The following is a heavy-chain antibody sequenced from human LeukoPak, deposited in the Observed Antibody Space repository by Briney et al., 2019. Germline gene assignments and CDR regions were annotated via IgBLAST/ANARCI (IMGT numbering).Heavy chain of an antibody. D-gene: IGHD3-10*01. CDR2: IIPIFGTA. CDR3: ARVSMVRGVIKDVYFDY. V-gene: IGHV1-69*06. CDR1: GGTFSSYA. J-gene: IGHJ4*02. Sequence: SVKVPCKASGGTFSSYAISWVRQAPGQGLEWMGGIIPIFGTANYAQKFQGRVTITADKSTSTAYMELRSLRSDDTAVYYCARVSMVRGVIKDVYFDYWGQGTLVTVSS.